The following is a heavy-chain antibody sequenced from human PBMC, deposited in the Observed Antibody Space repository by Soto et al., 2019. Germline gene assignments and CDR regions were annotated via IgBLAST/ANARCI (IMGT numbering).Heavy chain of an antibody. CDR3: ARASDYDFWSGSNGY. J-gene: IGHJ4*02. V-gene: IGHV3-74*01. CDR1: GFTFSSYW. CDR2: INSDGSST. Sequence: GGSLRLSCAASGFTFSSYWMHWVRQAPGKGLVWVSRINSDGSSTSYADSVKGRFTISRDNAKNTLYLQMNSLRAEDTAVYYCARASDYDFWSGSNGYWGQGTLVTVSS. D-gene: IGHD3-3*01.